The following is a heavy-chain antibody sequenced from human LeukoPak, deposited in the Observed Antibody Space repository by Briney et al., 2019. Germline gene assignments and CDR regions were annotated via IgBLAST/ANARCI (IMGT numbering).Heavy chain of an antibody. J-gene: IGHJ3*02. V-gene: IGHV3-48*04. CDR1: GFTFSSYS. D-gene: IGHD5-18*01. CDR3: AREPGYSYGFDACDI. Sequence: PGGSLRLSCAASGFTFSSYSMNWIRQAPGKGLEWVSYISSSGSTIYYADSVKGRFTISRDNAKNSLYLQMNSLRAEDTAVYYCAREPGYSYGFDACDIWGRGTMVSVSS. CDR2: ISSSGSTI.